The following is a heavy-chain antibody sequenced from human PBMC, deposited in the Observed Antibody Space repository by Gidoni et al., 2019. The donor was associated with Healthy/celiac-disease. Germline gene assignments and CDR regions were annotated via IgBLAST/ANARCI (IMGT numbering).Heavy chain of an antibody. D-gene: IGHD4-4*01. CDR2: VDPEDGET. J-gene: IGHJ6*03. CDR1: GYTFTDYY. V-gene: IGHV1-69-2*01. CDR3: ATVRHEVGNSHYYYYYMDV. Sequence: EVQLVQSGAEVKKPGATVKISCKVSGYTFTDYYIHWVQQAPGKGLEWMGLVDPEDGETIYAEKFQGRVTITADTSTDTAYMELSSLRSEDTAVYYCATVRHEVGNSHYYYYYMDVWGKGTTVTVSS.